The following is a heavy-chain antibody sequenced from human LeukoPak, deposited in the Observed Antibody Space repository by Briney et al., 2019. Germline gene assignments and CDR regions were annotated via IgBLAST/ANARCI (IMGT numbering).Heavy chain of an antibody. V-gene: IGHV3-66*01. CDR2: IYSGGST. CDR1: GFTVSSNY. Sequence: GGSLRLSCAASGFTVSSNYMSWVRQAPGKGPEWVSVIYSGGSTYYADSVKGRFTVSRDNSKNTLYLQMNSLRAEDSAVYYCARSYYSSGYYGYFDYWGQGTLVTVSS. CDR3: ARSYYSSGYYGYFDY. J-gene: IGHJ4*02. D-gene: IGHD3-22*01.